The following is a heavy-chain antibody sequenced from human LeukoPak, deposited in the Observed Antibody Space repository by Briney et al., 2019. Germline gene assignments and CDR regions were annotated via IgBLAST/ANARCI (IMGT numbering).Heavy chain of an antibody. J-gene: IGHJ6*02. CDR3: AKDSNSSGWLRFYYYYGMDV. Sequence: GGSLRLSCAASGFTFSSYAMSWVRQAPGKGLEWVSAISGSGGSTYYADSVKGRFTISRDNSKNTLYLQMNSLRAEDTAVYYCAKDSNSSGWLRFYYYYGMDVWGQGTTVTVSS. CDR1: GFTFSSYA. D-gene: IGHD6-19*01. CDR2: ISGSGGST. V-gene: IGHV3-23*01.